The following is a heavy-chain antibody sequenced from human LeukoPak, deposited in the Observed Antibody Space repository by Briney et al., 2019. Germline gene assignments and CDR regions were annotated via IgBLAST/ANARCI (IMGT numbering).Heavy chain of an antibody. CDR2: ISYSGIT. J-gene: IGHJ3*02. CDR1: GGSISSYY. D-gene: IGHD6-13*01. CDR3: ARGGSSWEGAFDI. V-gene: IGHV4-59*01. Sequence: SETLSLTCTVSGGSISSYYWSWIRQPPGKGLEWIGYISYSGITNYNPSLKSRVTISVDTSKNQFSLKLSSVTAADTAVYYCARGGSSWEGAFDIWGQGTMVTVSS.